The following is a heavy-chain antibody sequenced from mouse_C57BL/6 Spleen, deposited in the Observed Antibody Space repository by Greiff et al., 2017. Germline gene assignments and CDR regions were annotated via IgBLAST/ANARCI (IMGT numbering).Heavy chain of an antibody. J-gene: IGHJ2*01. Sequence: VQLQQSGPELVKPGASVKISCKASGYSFTGYYMNWVKQSPEKSLEWIGEINPSTGGTTYNQKFKAKATLTVDKSSSTAYMQLKSLTSEDSAVYYCASYVDYFDYWGQGTTLTVSS. CDR2: INPSTGGT. CDR3: ASYVDYFDY. D-gene: IGHD1-1*01. V-gene: IGHV1-42*01. CDR1: GYSFTGYY.